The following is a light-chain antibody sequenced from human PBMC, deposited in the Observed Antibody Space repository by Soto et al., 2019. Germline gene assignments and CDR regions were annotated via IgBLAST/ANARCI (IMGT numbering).Light chain of an antibody. Sequence: ENGLTQSPGTLSLSPGERATLSCRASQSVSSNYLAWYQQKPGQAPRLLISGASSRATGIPDRFRGSGSGTDFTLTISRLEPEDFAVYYCQHFGSSPPWPFGQGTKVDIK. J-gene: IGKJ1*01. CDR1: QSVSSNY. CDR3: QHFGSSPPWP. CDR2: GAS. V-gene: IGKV3-20*01.